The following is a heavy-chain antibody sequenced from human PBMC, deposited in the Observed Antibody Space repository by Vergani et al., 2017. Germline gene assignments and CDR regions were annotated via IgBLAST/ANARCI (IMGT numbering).Heavy chain of an antibody. D-gene: IGHD3-3*01. V-gene: IGHV3-33*01. CDR1: GFIFSDYV. J-gene: IGHJ4*02. CDR2: IWHDGSNE. CDR3: ARERNAYYDFWSGYYTQYYFDY. Sequence: QVQLVESGGGVVQPGKSLSLSCETSGFIFSDYVMHWVRQAPGKGLEWVAGIWHDGSNEKYVDSVQGRFTISRDNAKNSLYLQMNSLRAEDTALYYCARERNAYYDFWSGYYTQYYFDYWGQGTLVTVSS.